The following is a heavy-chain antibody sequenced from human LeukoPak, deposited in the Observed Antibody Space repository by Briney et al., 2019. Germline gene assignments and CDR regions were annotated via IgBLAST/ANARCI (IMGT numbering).Heavy chain of an antibody. V-gene: IGHV4-34*01. J-gene: IGHJ4*02. Sequence: SETLSLTCAVYGGSFSDYYWTWIRQPPGKGLEWIGEINHSGSPNNNPSLKSRVSISFDTSKNQFSLKLTSVTAADTAVYYCARGAEELVAAIDYWGQGTLVTVSS. CDR1: GGSFSDYY. D-gene: IGHD5-12*01. CDR2: INHSGSP. CDR3: ARGAEELVAAIDY.